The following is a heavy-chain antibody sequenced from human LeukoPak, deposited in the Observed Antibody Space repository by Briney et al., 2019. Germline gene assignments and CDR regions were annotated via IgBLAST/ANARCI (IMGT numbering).Heavy chain of an antibody. CDR2: TYYRSKWYN. D-gene: IGHD6-13*01. Sequence: SQTLSLTCAISGDSVSSNSAAWNWIRQSPSRGLEWLGRTYYRSKWYNDYAVSVKSRITINPDTSKNQFSLKLSSVTAADTAVYYCARHGVAAAVDAWYFDLWGRGTLVTVSS. CDR1: GDSVSSNSAA. CDR3: ARHGVAAAVDAWYFDL. J-gene: IGHJ2*01. V-gene: IGHV6-1*01.